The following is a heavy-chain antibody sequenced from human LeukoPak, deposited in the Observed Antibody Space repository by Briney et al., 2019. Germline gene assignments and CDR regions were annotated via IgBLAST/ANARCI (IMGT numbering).Heavy chain of an antibody. V-gene: IGHV3-23*01. CDR1: GFTFSSYA. CDR2: ISGSGGST. J-gene: IGHJ4*02. CDR3: AKQTRPQLERRLGFDY. Sequence: GGSLRLSCAASGFTFSSYATSWVRQAPGKGLEWVSAISGSGGSTYYADSVKGRFTISRDDSKNTLYLQMNSLRAEDTAVYYCAKQTRPQLERRLGFDYWGQGTLVTVSS. D-gene: IGHD1-1*01.